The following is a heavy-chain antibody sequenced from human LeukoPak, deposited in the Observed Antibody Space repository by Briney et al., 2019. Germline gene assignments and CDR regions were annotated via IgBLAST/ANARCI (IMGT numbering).Heavy chain of an antibody. CDR1: GGSISSSYY. D-gene: IGHD6-19*01. CDR3: ARGDSSGWYGFDY. J-gene: IGHJ4*02. CDR2: IYYSGST. V-gene: IGHV4-61*01. Sequence: SGTLSLTCAVSGGSISSSYYWSWIRQPPGKGLEWIGYIYYSGSTNYNPSLKSRVTISVDTSKNQFSLKLSSVTAADTAVYYCARGDSSGWYGFDYWGQGTLVTVSS.